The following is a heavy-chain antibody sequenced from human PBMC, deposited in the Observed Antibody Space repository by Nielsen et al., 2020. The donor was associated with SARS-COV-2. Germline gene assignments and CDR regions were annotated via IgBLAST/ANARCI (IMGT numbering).Heavy chain of an antibody. CDR3: ARARGAYGDYYYYYYTDV. Sequence: ETLSLTCAISGDSVSSNTAAWNWIRQSPSRGLEWLGRTYYRSKWYNDYAVSVKSRITINPDTSKNQFSLHLNSVTPEDTAVYYCARARGAYGDYYYYYYTDVWGKGTTVTVSS. J-gene: IGHJ6*03. D-gene: IGHD4-17*01. CDR2: TYYRSKWYN. V-gene: IGHV6-1*01. CDR1: GDSVSSNTAA.